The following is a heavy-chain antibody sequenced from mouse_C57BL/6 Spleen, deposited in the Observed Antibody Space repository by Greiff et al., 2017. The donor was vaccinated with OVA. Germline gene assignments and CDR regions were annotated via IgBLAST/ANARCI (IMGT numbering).Heavy chain of an antibody. Sequence: QVQLQQSGAELVRPGTSVKVSCKASGYAFTNYLIEWVKQRPGQGLEWIGVINPGSGGTNYNEKFKGKATLTADKSSSTAYMQLSSLTSEDSAVYFCARKSYYAAMDYWGQGTSVTVSS. D-gene: IGHD2-1*01. CDR3: ARKSYYAAMDY. CDR1: GYAFTNYL. J-gene: IGHJ4*01. CDR2: INPGSGGT. V-gene: IGHV1-54*01.